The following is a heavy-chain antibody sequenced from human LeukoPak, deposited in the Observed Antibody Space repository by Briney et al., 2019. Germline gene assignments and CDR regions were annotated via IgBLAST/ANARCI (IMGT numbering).Heavy chain of an antibody. V-gene: IGHV3-23*01. CDR3: AKVRDFWSGYYSYYFDY. Sequence: QPGGSLRLSCAASGFTFNSYAMSWVRQAPEKGLGWVATISGSGGGTYYADSVKGRFTISGDDSKNTLYLQMNSLRAEDTAVYYCAKVRDFWSGYYSYYFDYWGQGTLATVSS. D-gene: IGHD3-3*01. CDR2: ISGSGGGT. J-gene: IGHJ4*02. CDR1: GFTFNSYA.